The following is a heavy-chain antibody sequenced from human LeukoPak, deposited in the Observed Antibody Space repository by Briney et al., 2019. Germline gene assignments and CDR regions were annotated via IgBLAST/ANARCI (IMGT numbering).Heavy chain of an antibody. CDR1: GFTFSSYS. CDR2: ISSSSSYI. Sequence: GGSLRLSCAASGFTFSSYSMNWVRQAPGKGLEWVSSISSSSSYIYYADSVKGRFTISRDNAKNSLYLQMNGLRAEDTAVYYCARGDNSGWRNVYYFDYWGQGTLVTVSS. V-gene: IGHV3-21*01. CDR3: ARGDNSGWRNVYYFDY. J-gene: IGHJ4*02. D-gene: IGHD6-19*01.